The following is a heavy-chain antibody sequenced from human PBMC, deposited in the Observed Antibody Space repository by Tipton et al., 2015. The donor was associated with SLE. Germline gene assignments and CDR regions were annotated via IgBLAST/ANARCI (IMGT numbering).Heavy chain of an antibody. J-gene: IGHJ4*02. CDR3: ARGPFQRWPPGAY. D-gene: IGHD6-19*01. CDR2: IADTGSP. V-gene: IGHV4-34*01. Sequence: TLSLTCAVYGGSFSGYHWTWFRQPPGQGLEWIGEIADTGSPNYNPSLKSRVTISLDTSKSQFSLILNSLTAADTAVYYCARGPFQRWPPGAYWGLGTLVTVSS. CDR1: GGSFSGYH.